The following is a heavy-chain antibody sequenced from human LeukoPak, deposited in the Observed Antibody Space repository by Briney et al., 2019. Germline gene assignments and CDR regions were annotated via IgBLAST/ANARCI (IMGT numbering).Heavy chain of an antibody. CDR1: GYTFSSYG. J-gene: IGHJ4*02. D-gene: IGHD6-19*01. CDR3: ARVGTSGWYGHY. CDR2: ISGSNGNT. Sequence: ASVKVSCKASGYTFSSYGISWVRQAPGQGLEWMGWISGSNGNTDYAQKLQGRVTMTTDTSTSTAYMETRSLRSDDTAMYYCARVGTSGWYGHYWGQGTLVTVSS. V-gene: IGHV1-18*01.